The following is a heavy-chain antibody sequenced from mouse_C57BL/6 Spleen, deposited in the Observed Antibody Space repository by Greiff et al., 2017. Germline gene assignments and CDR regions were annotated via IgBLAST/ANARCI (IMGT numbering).Heavy chain of an antibody. Sequence: EVQRVESGPGLVKPSQSLSLTCSVTGYSITSGYYWNWIRQFPGNKLEWMGYISYDGSNNYNPSLKNRISITRDTSKNQFFLKLNSVTTEDTATYYCAREKSSPYYYAMDYWGQGTSVTVSS. D-gene: IGHD1-1*01. CDR1: GYSITSGYY. CDR3: AREKSSPYYYAMDY. V-gene: IGHV3-6*01. J-gene: IGHJ4*01. CDR2: ISYDGSN.